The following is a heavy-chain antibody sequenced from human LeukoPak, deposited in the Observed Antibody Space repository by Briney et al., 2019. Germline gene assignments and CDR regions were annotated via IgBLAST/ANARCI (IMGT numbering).Heavy chain of an antibody. Sequence: SETLSLTCAVYGGSFSTYYWNWIRQSPGKGLEWIGEINHTGTTNYNPSLKSRVTISVDTSKNQFSLKLSSVTAADTAVYYCARVEEGYGSGRRENYFYYYMAVWGKGTTVTISS. D-gene: IGHD3-10*01. CDR1: GGSFSTYY. CDR2: INHTGTT. J-gene: IGHJ6*03. CDR3: ARVEEGYGSGRRENYFYYYMAV. V-gene: IGHV4-34*01.